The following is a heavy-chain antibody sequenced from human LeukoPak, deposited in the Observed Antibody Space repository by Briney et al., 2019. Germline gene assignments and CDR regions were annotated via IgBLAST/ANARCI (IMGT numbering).Heavy chain of an antibody. J-gene: IGHJ4*02. D-gene: IGHD3-16*01. CDR3: ARHAITFGGVMYYFDY. CDR2: INHSGST. V-gene: IGHV4-34*01. CDR1: GGSFSGYY. Sequence: SETLSLTCAVYGGSFSGYYWSWIRQPPGKGLEWIGEINHSGSTNYNPSLKSRVTISVDTSKNQFSLKLSSVTAADTAVYYCARHAITFGGVMYYFDYWGQGTLVTVSS.